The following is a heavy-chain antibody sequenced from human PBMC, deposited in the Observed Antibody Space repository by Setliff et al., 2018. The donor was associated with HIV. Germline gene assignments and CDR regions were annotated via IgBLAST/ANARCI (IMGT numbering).Heavy chain of an antibody. CDR1: GGSISSHY. CDR3: ARDGTYCSGGTCGKIFDY. D-gene: IGHD2-15*01. Sequence: PSETLSLTCTVSGGSISSHYWSWIRQPAGKGLEWIGYNDYRGSTYYNPSLKSRTLISVDTSKNQVSLKLDSVTAADTAVYYCARDGTYCSGGTCGKIFDYWGQGTLVTVSS. V-gene: IGHV4-59*06. J-gene: IGHJ4*02. CDR2: NDYRGST.